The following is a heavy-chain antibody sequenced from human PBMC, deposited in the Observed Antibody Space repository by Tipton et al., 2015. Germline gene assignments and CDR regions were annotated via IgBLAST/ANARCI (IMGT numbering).Heavy chain of an antibody. CDR2: INDSGST. CDR1: GGSVNSGSYY. CDR3: ARGYSFWSGYYTYDAFDI. V-gene: IGHV4-61*01. D-gene: IGHD3-3*01. Sequence: TLSLTCTVAGGSVNSGSYYWSWIRQPPGKGLEWIGYINDSGSTNYNPSLKSRVTISIDASEKQFSLKLSSVTAADTAVYYCARGYSFWSGYYTYDAFDIWGQGTMVSVSS. J-gene: IGHJ3*02.